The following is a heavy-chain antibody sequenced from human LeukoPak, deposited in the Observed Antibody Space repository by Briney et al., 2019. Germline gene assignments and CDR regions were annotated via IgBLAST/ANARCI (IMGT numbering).Heavy chain of an antibody. Sequence: SETLSLTCTVSGGSISSSGYYGGWIRQPPGKGLEWIASISYSWTTYYNPSLKSRVTMSVDTSKNQFSLKLSSVTAADTAVYYCARNVGYFDYWGQGTLVTVSS. D-gene: IGHD1-26*01. V-gene: IGHV4-39*07. CDR1: GGSISSSGYY. CDR3: ARNVGYFDY. J-gene: IGHJ4*02. CDR2: ISYSWTT.